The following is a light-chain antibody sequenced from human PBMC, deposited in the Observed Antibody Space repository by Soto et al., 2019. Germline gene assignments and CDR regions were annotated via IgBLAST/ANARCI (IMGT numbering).Light chain of an antibody. J-gene: IGLJ3*02. CDR3: SLYTSISNRV. CDR2: EVS. CDR1: SSDVGGYNY. V-gene: IGLV2-14*01. Sequence: QSALTQPASVSGSPGQSITISCTGTSSDVGGYNYVSWYQQHPGKAPKLMIYEVSNRPSGVSNRFSGSKSGNTAALTISGLQAEDEADYYFSLYTSISNRVFGGGTKVNVL.